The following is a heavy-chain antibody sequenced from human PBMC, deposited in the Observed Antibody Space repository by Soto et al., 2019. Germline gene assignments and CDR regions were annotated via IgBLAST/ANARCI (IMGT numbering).Heavy chain of an antibody. D-gene: IGHD6-13*01. CDR1: GFTFSGYG. CDR2: ITSSGSNT. J-gene: IGHJ4*02. Sequence: EVQLLESGGDLVQRGGSLRLSCAASGFTFSGYGMSWVRQAPGKGLEWVSSITSSGSNTYYVGSVKGRFTISRDNSKNTLYLQMNSLTVEDTAVYYCAKEQGRVAAALDYWGQGTLVTVSS. V-gene: IGHV3-23*01. CDR3: AKEQGRVAAALDY.